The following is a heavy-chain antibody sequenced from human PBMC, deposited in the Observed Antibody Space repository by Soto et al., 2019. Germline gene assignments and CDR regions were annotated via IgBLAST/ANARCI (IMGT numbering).Heavy chain of an antibody. J-gene: IGHJ4*02. D-gene: IGHD3-3*01. CDR2: IYWDDDK. CDR1: GFSLTTSGVG. Sequence: QITLKESGPTVVKPTETLTLTGTFSGFSLTTSGVGVGWVRQSPGKAPEWLALIYWDDDKRYSTSLNSRLIITKDTSKNQVVLTMANVDPADTATYYCAHRVLRTVFGLVTTTAIYFDLWGPGTPVVVSS. V-gene: IGHV2-5*02. CDR3: AHRVLRTVFGLVTTTAIYFDL.